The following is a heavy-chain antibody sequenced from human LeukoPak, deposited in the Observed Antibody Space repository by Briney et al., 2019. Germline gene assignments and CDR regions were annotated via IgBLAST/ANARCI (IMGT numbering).Heavy chain of an antibody. D-gene: IGHD3-22*01. Sequence: PGGSLRLSCAASGFTFSSYAMSWVRQAPGKGLEWVSAISGSGGSTYYADSVKGRFTISRDNSKNTLYLQMNSLRAEDTAVYYCAKDWNRVSITMIVGDPSGSAGATQGYFQHWGQGTLVTVSS. V-gene: IGHV3-23*01. J-gene: IGHJ1*01. CDR1: GFTFSSYA. CDR2: ISGSGGST. CDR3: AKDWNRVSITMIVGDPSGSAGATQGYFQH.